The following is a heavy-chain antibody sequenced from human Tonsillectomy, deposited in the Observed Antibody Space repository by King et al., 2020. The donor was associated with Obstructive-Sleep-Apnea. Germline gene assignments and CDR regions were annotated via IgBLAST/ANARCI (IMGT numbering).Heavy chain of an antibody. D-gene: IGHD4-11*01. CDR2: IMPMFGTT. CDR1: GDSFSSYG. V-gene: IGHV1-69*05. J-gene: IGHJ2*01. Sequence: QLVQSGAEVKKPGSSVKVSCKASGDSFSSYGFCWVRQAPGQGLEWMGGIMPMFGTTTYAQKFQGRVNISSDESTNTVYIELTSLRSDDTAVYYCARDAYYSNFWYFALWGRGTLVTVSP. CDR3: ARDAYYSNFWYFAL.